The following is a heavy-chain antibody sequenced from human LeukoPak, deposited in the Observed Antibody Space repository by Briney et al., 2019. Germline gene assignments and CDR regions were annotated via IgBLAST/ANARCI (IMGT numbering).Heavy chain of an antibody. J-gene: IGHJ4*02. CDR2: INTNTGNP. Sequence: GASVKASCKASGYTFTSYAMNWVRQAPGQGLEWMGWINTNTGNPTYAQGFTGRFVFSLDTSVSTAYLQISSLKAEDTAVYYCARGHLPYSSGWYDCFDYWGQGTLVTVSS. D-gene: IGHD6-19*01. CDR3: ARGHLPYSSGWYDCFDY. V-gene: IGHV7-4-1*02. CDR1: GYTFTSYA.